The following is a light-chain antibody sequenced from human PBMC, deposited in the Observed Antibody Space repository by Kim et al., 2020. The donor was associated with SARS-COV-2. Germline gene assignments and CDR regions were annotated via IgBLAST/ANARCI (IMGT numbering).Light chain of an antibody. Sequence: PRQSIPTSCTGTSSDVGSYNLVSGYQQHPGKAPKLMIYEVSKRPSGVSNRFSGSKSGNTASLTISGLQAEDEADYYCCSYAGSVVFGGGTQLTVL. V-gene: IGLV2-23*02. CDR3: CSYAGSVV. CDR2: EVS. J-gene: IGLJ2*01. CDR1: SSDVGSYNL.